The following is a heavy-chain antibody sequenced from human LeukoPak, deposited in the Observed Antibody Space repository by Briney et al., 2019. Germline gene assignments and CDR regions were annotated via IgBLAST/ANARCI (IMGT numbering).Heavy chain of an antibody. Sequence: GGTLRLSCAASGFTFSSYGMNWVRQAPGKGLEWVSTISGTGGSTSYAESVKGRFTIYRDNSKNTLYLQMNSLRAEDTALYYCAKDLSSGTGRGFDYWGQGTLVTVPS. CDR3: AKDLSSGTGRGFDY. CDR1: GFTFSSYG. J-gene: IGHJ4*02. CDR2: ISGTGGST. D-gene: IGHD3/OR15-3a*01. V-gene: IGHV3-23*01.